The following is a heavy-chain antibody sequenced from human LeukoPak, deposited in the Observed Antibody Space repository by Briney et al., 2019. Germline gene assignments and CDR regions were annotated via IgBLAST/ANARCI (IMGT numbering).Heavy chain of an antibody. CDR1: GGSFSGYY. V-gene: IGHV4-34*01. CDR2: INHSGST. D-gene: IGHD2-21*01. J-gene: IGHJ4*02. Sequence: SETLSLTCAVYGGSFSGYYWSWIRQPPGKGLEWIGEINHSGSTNYNPSLKSRVTISVDTSKNQFSLKLSSVTAADTAVYYCARGTPFVGWDYWGQGTLVTVSS. CDR3: ARGTPFVGWDY.